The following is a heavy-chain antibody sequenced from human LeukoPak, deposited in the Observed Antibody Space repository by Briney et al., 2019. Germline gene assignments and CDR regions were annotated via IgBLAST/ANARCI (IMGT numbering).Heavy chain of an antibody. J-gene: IGHJ4*02. CDR1: GYTFTGYY. CDR2: INPNSGGT. CDR3: ARDRGSSSWYSDFDY. Sequence: ASVKVSCKASGYTFTGYYMHWVRQAPGQGLEWMGRINPNSGGTNYAQKFQGRVTMTRDTSISTAYMELSRLRSDDTAVYCCARDRGSSSWYSDFDYWGQGTLVTVSS. D-gene: IGHD6-13*01. V-gene: IGHV1-2*06.